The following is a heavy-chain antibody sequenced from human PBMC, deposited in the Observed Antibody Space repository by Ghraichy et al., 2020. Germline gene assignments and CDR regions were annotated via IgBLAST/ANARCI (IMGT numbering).Heavy chain of an antibody. CDR2: IYHSEST. V-gene: IGHV4-30-2*01. CDR3: AGAPAAGGGFDP. Sequence: SETLSLTCAVSGASISSGAYSWSWIRQPPGKGLEWIGCIYHSESTYNNPSLKSRVTISIDRSMNHFSLKLTSVTADDTAVYYCAGAPAAGGGFDPWGQGTLVTVSS. CDR1: GASISSGAYS. J-gene: IGHJ5*02. D-gene: IGHD2-2*01.